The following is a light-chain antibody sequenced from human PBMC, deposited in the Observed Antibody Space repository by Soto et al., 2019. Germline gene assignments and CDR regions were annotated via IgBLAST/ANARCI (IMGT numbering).Light chain of an antibody. CDR2: DAS. J-gene: IGKJ3*01. CDR1: QDVDSY. CDR3: QQRNTWPFT. Sequence: EILLTQSPATLSLSPGEKATLPCRASQDVDSYLAWYQQTPGQAPRLLIYDASNRAPGIPARFSGSGSGTDFTLTISSLAPEDFAVYYCQQRNTWPFTFGPGTKVDIK. V-gene: IGKV3-11*01.